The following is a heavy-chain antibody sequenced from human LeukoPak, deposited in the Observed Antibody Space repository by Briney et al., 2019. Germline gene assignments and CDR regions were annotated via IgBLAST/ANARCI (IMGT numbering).Heavy chain of an antibody. D-gene: IGHD4-17*01. CDR3: ARDFRLLDYEVEDGYDY. CDR2: IYTIGST. V-gene: IGHV4-4*07. CDR1: GGSVSIYY. Sequence: PSETLSLTCTVAGGSVSIYYCSWIRQPAGKGREWIGRIYTIGSTNYNPSLKSRVTLSVDTSKNQFSLQLSSVTAADTAVYYCARDFRLLDYEVEDGYDYWGQGTLVSVSS. J-gene: IGHJ4*02.